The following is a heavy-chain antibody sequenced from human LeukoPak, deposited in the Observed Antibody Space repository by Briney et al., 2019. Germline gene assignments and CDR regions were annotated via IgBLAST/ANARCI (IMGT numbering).Heavy chain of an antibody. J-gene: IGHJ4*02. CDR2: IIPILGIA. CDR1: GGTFSSYA. V-gene: IGHV1-69*04. CDR3: ARSMTTVTTRDY. D-gene: IGHD4-17*01. Sequence: GASVRVSCKASGGTFSSYAISWVRQAPGQGLEWMGRIIPILGIANYAQKFQGRVTITADKSTSTAYMELSSLRSEDTAVYYCARSMTTVTTRDYWGQGTLVTVSS.